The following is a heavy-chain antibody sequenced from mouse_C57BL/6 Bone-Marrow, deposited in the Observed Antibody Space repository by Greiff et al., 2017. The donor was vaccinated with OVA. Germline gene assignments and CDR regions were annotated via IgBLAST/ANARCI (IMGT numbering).Heavy chain of an antibody. CDR2: INPRDGDT. CDR1: GYAFSSSW. V-gene: IGHV1-82*01. J-gene: IGHJ4*01. CDR3: ARRGPRRGVRYYAMDY. D-gene: IGHD2-14*01. Sequence: VQLQQSGPELVKPGASVKISCKASGYAFSSSWMNWVKQRPGKGLEWIGGINPRDGDTNYNGKFKGKATLTADKSSSTAYMQLSSLTSEDSAVYSCARRGPRRGVRYYAMDYWGQGTSVTVSS.